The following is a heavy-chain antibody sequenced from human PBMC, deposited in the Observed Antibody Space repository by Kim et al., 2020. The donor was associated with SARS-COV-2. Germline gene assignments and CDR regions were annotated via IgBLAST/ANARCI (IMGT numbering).Heavy chain of an antibody. Sequence: GGSLRLSCAASGFTFSSYAMHWVRQAPGKGLEWVAVISYDGSNKYYADSVKGRFTISRDNSKNTLYLQMNSLRAEDTAVYYCVAPVPFDYWGQGTLVTVS. CDR2: ISYDGSNK. J-gene: IGHJ4*02. D-gene: IGHD2-15*01. CDR1: GFTFSSYA. V-gene: IGHV3-30*04. CDR3: VAPVPFDY.